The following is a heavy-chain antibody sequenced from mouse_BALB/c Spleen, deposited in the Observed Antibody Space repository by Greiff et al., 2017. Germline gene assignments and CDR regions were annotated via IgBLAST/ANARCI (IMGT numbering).Heavy chain of an antibody. Sequence: EVKLMESGGGLVKPGGSLKLSCAASGFTFSSYAMSWVRQTPEKRLEWVASISSGGSTYYPDSVKGRFTISRDNARNILYLQMSSLRSEDTAMYYCADYGNYVGMDYWGQGTSGTVSS. CDR1: GFTFSSYA. CDR2: ISSGGST. CDR3: ADYGNYVGMDY. V-gene: IGHV5-6-5*01. D-gene: IGHD2-1*01. J-gene: IGHJ4*01.